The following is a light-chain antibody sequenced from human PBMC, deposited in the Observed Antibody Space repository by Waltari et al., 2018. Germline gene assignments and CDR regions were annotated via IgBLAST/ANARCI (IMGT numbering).Light chain of an antibody. CDR2: HAS. CDR3: QNYVRLPAT. CDR1: QSIRTY. Sequence: EIMLTQSPGTLSLSTGERASPPCKASQSIRTYLAWYQQKPGQAPRLLIYHASSRATGIPDRFSGSGSGTDFSLTISRLEPEDFAVYYCQNYVRLPATFGQGTKVEIK. V-gene: IGKV3-20*01. J-gene: IGKJ1*01.